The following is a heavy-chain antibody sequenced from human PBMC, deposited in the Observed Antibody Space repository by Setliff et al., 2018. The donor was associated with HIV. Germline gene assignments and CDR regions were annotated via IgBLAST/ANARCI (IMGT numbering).Heavy chain of an antibody. CDR2: INTDGSNT. J-gene: IGHJ4*02. V-gene: IGHV3-74*01. D-gene: IGHD3-22*01. CDR3: SADTEDSLNFYNCDY. CDR1: GSTFSNYG. Sequence: PGGCMRLSCAASGSTFSNYGMHWVRQVAGKGLVWVSRINTDGSNTTYADSVKGRFTISRDNAKKTLYLQMNSLKTEDTAVYYCSADTEDSLNFYNCDYWGPGIQVTV.